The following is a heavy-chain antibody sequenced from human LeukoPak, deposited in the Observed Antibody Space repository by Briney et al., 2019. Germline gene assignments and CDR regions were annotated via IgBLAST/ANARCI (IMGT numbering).Heavy chain of an antibody. Sequence: GESLKISCKGSGYSFTSYWIGWVRQMPEKGLKWMGIIYPGDSDNSYSPSFQGQVTISVDKSISTAYLQWSSLKASDTAMYYCARLPSVRGVDRYFDYWGQGTLVTVSS. CDR2: IYPGDSDN. D-gene: IGHD3-10*01. CDR1: GYSFTSYW. V-gene: IGHV5-51*01. J-gene: IGHJ4*02. CDR3: ARLPSVRGVDRYFDY.